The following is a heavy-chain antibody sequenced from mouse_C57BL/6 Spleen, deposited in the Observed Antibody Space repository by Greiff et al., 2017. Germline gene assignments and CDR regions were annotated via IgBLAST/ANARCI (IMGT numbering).Heavy chain of an antibody. CDR2: LYPGDGDT. CDR3: ARSYSKGFYAMDY. J-gene: IGHJ4*01. Sequence: QVQLQQSGPELVKPGASVKISCKASGYAFSSSWMNWVKQRPGKGLEWIGRLYPGDGDTNYNGKFKGKATLTADKSSSTAYMQLSSLTSEDSAVXVCARSYSKGFYAMDYWGQGTSVTVSS. CDR1: GYAFSSSW. D-gene: IGHD2-5*01. V-gene: IGHV1-82*01.